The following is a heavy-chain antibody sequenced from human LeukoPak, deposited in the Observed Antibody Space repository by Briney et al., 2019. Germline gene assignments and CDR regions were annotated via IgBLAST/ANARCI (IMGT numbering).Heavy chain of an antibody. CDR1: GYTFTSYG. J-gene: IGHJ6*03. Sequence: ASVKVSCKASGYTFTSYGISWVRQAPGQGLEWMGWISAYNGNTNYAQKLQGRVTMTTDTSTSTAYMELRSLRSDDTAVYYCARAFSDAANYYYYYMDVWGKGTTVTVSS. V-gene: IGHV1-18*01. CDR2: ISAYNGNT. D-gene: IGHD6-25*01. CDR3: ARAFSDAANYYYYYMDV.